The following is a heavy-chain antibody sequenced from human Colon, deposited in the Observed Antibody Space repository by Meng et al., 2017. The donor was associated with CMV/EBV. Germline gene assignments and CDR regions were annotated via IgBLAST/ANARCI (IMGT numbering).Heavy chain of an antibody. D-gene: IGHD6-19*01. J-gene: IGHJ4*02. CDR3: ARLRGLASYGSDWGY. Sequence: GGSLRLSCSVSGGSFSGYYWSWIRQAPGRGLEWVASISSSRINIFYADSVKGRFTISRDNANNSLYLQMTSLRTDDTAVYYCARLRGLASYGSDWGYWGQGTLVTVSS. CDR2: ISSSRINI. CDR1: GGSFSGYY. V-gene: IGHV3-21*01.